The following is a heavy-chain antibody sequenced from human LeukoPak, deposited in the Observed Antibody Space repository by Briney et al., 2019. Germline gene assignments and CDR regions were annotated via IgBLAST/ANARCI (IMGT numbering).Heavy chain of an antibody. CDR3: AKDDLGYCSGGSCYSWLSLLRAKFDY. V-gene: IGHV3-23*01. CDR2: ISGSGGIK. CDR1: GFTFSSYA. D-gene: IGHD2-15*01. Sequence: GGSLRLSCAASGFTFSSYAMSWVRQAPGKGLEWVSVISGSGGIKYYEDSVKGRFTISRDNSKNTLYLQMNSLRAEDTAVYYCAKDDLGYCSGGSCYSWLSLLRAKFDYWGQGTLVTVSS. J-gene: IGHJ4*02.